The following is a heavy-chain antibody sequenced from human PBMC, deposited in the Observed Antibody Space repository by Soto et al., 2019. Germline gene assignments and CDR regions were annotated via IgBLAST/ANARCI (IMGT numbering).Heavy chain of an antibody. V-gene: IGHV1-3*01. CDR1: GYTFTNYG. D-gene: IGHD2-2*02. CDR3: ARAPSWYNFDY. J-gene: IGHJ4*02. CDR2: INAGNGNT. Sequence: ASVKVSCKASGYTFTNYGMHWVRQAPGQRLEWMGWINAGNGNTKYSQKFQGRVTITRDTSASTAYMELSSLRSEDTAVYYCARAPSWYNFDYWGQGTLVTVSS.